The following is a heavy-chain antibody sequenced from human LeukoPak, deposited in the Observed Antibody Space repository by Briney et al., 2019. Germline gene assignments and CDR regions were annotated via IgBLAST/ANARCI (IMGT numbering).Heavy chain of an antibody. Sequence: SETLSLTCTVSGGSISTYYWSWIRRPPGKGLEWIGFISDSGSTNYNPSLRSRVTMSVDTSKNHFSLKLSSVTAADTAVYYCARHDVAPGNSGYLYWGQGTLVTVSS. V-gene: IGHV4-59*08. D-gene: IGHD3-22*01. J-gene: IGHJ4*02. CDR1: GGSISTYY. CDR2: ISDSGST. CDR3: ARHDVAPGNSGYLY.